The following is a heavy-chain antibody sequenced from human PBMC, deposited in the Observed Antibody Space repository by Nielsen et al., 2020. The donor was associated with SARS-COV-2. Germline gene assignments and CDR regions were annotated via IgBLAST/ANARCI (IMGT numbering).Heavy chain of an antibody. CDR1: GYTFTNYY. V-gene: IGHV1-46*01. D-gene: IGHD5-18*01. Sequence: ASVKVSCKASGYTFTNYYVHWVRQAPGQGLEWMGILNPSGGSTTYAQKFQGRVTIMADESTSTAYMELSSLRSEDTAVYYCARGASGGYSYGYSYWGQGTLVTVSS. J-gene: IGHJ4*02. CDR2: LNPSGGST. CDR3: ARGASGGYSYGYSY.